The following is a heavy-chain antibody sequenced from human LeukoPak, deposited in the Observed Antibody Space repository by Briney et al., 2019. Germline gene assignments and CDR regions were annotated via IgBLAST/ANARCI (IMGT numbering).Heavy chain of an antibody. D-gene: IGHD6-19*01. Sequence: GRSLRLSCAASGFTFDDYAMHWVRQAPGKGLEWVSGISWNSGSIGYADSVKGRFTISRDNAKNSLYLQMNSLRAEDTALYYCAKDTSSSGWYDYWGQGTLVTVSS. V-gene: IGHV3-9*01. CDR3: AKDTSSSGWYDY. CDR1: GFTFDDYA. J-gene: IGHJ4*02. CDR2: ISWNSGSI.